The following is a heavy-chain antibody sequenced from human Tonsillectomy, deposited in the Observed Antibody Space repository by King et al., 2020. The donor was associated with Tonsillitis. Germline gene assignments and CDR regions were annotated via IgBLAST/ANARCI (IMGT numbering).Heavy chain of an antibody. CDR2: IYYSGST. D-gene: IGHD2-21*02. Sequence: QLQESGPRLVKASETLSLTCTVSGASISSSSYYWDWIRQPPGKGLEWIGNIYYSGSTYYNPSLKSRVTMSVDTSKNQFSLRLSSVTAADTAVYYCARHPLRVVTMYPPDTFDLWGQGTMVTVSS. J-gene: IGHJ3*01. V-gene: IGHV4-39*01. CDR1: GASISSSSYY. CDR3: ARHPLRVVTMYPPDTFDL.